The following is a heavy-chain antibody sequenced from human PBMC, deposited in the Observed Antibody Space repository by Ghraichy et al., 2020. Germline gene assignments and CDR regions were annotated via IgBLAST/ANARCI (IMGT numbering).Heavy chain of an antibody. V-gene: IGHV4-34*01. CDR2: INHSGST. Sequence: SETLSPTCAVYGTSFSGYYWSWIRQPPGKGLEWIGEINHSGSTNYNPSLKSRVTISVDTSKNQFSLKLSSVTAADTAVYYCARGRLPYYYYGMDVWGQGTTVTVSS. D-gene: IGHD4-11*01. J-gene: IGHJ6*02. CDR1: GTSFSGYY. CDR3: ARGRLPYYYYGMDV.